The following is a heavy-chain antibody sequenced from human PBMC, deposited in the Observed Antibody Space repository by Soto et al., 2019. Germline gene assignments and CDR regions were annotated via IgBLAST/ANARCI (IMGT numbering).Heavy chain of an antibody. CDR3: ARGVDFSVFEP. V-gene: IGHV4-30-2*01. CDR2: IYHSGST. CDR1: GGSISSGGYS. Sequence: SETLSLTCAVSGGSISSGGYSWSWIRQPPGKGLEWIGYIYHSGSTYYNPSLKSRVTISVDRSKNQFSLKLSSVTAADTAVYYGARGVDFSVFEPLDQGTLVTVST. J-gene: IGHJ5*02. D-gene: IGHD3-3*01.